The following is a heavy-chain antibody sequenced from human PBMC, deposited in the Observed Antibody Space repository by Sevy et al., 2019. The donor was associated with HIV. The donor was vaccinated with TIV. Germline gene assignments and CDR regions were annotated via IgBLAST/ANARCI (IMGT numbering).Heavy chain of an antibody. CDR3: TARNFDF. CDR1: GLTLSYAW. V-gene: IGHV3-15*07. J-gene: IGHJ4*02. CDR2: IKSESDGGTT. Sequence: GGSLRLSCAASGLTLSYAWMNWVRQAPGKGLEWVGHIKSESDGGTTDFATPVTGKFIISRDDSKNTLYLEMNSLKTGDTALYYCTARNFDFWGRGTLVTVSS.